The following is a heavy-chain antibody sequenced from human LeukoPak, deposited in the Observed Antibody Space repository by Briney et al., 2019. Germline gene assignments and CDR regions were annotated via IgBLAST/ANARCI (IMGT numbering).Heavy chain of an antibody. CDR1: GGSISNYY. D-gene: IGHD1-14*01. CDR3: ARGVYGPESLGY. V-gene: IGHV4-59*01. CDR2: IYYSGTT. J-gene: IGHJ4*02. Sequence: PSETLSLTCTVSGGSISNYYWSWIRQPPGKGLEWIAYIYYSGTTNYNPSLQSRVTISVDTSKNQFSLKLSSVTAADTAVYYCARGVYGPESLGYWGQGTLVTVSS.